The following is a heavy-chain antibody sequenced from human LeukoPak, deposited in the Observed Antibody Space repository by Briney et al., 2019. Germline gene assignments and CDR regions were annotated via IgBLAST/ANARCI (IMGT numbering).Heavy chain of an antibody. CDR1: GFTFCTYA. J-gene: IGHJ4*02. CDR3: ANAGGDSRPHDY. Sequence: GGALRVSCAAPGFTFCTYAMSWVRPAPGKGPEWVSAISGSGISTSFADAVKGRFTISRDNSKNTLSLQMNSLRAEDTAVYYCANAGGDSRPHDYWGQGTLVTVSS. D-gene: IGHD2-21*02. CDR2: ISGSGIST. V-gene: IGHV3-23*01.